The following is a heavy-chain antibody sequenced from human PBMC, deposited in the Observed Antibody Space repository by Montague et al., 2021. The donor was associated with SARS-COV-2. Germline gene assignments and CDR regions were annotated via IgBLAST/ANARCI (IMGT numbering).Heavy chain of an antibody. CDR3: ASLTLGYCSSTSCYSDWFDP. CDR1: GGFFSGYY. J-gene: IGHJ5*02. CDR2: INHSGST. Sequence: SETLSLTCAVHGGFFSGYYWSWIRQPPGKGLEWIGEINHSGSTSYNPSLKSRVTISVDTSKNQFSLKLSSVTAADTAVYYCASLTLGYCSSTSCYSDWFDPWGQGTLVTVSS. V-gene: IGHV4-34*01. D-gene: IGHD2-2*02.